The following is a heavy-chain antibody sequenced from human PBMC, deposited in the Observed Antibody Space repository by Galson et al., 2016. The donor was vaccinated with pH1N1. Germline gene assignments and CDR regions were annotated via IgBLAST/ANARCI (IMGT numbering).Heavy chain of an antibody. CDR2: IYSGGNT. V-gene: IGHV3-53*01. J-gene: IGHJ6*02. D-gene: IGHD2-15*01. CDR1: GFTVSPND. CDR3: ARGYPGFSYYDMDV. Sequence: SLRLSCAASGFTVSPNDMSWFRQAPGKGLEWVSVIYSGGNTYYTDSVKGRFTISRDSSKNTLYLQMNSLRPEDTAVYYCARGYPGFSYYDMDVWGQGTTVTVSS.